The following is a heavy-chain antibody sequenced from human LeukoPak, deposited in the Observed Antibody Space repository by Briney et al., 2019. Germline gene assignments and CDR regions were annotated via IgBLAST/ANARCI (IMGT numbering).Heavy chain of an antibody. Sequence: SETLSLTCTVSGGSISSSSYYWDWIRQPPGKGLEWIGSIYYSGSTYYNPSLKSRVTISVDTSKNQFSLKLSSVTAADTAVYYCARTHYYGSGSYLAYYYYYYMDVWGKGTTVTISS. CDR1: GGSISSSSYY. CDR2: IYYSGST. CDR3: ARTHYYGSGSYLAYYYYYYMDV. J-gene: IGHJ6*03. D-gene: IGHD3-10*01. V-gene: IGHV4-39*07.